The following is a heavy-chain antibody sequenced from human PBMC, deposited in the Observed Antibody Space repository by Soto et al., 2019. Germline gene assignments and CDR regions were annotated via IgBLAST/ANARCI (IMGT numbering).Heavy chain of an antibody. D-gene: IGHD6-19*01. Sequence: PGGSLRLSCAASGFTFSSYSMNWVRQAPGKGLEWVSCISSSSSYIYYADSVKGRFTISRDNAKNSLYLQMNSLRAEDTAVYYCVDSGGWYCPHAFDIWGQGTMVTVSS. J-gene: IGHJ3*02. CDR1: GFTFSSYS. CDR3: VDSGGWYCPHAFDI. V-gene: IGHV3-21*01. CDR2: ISSSSSYI.